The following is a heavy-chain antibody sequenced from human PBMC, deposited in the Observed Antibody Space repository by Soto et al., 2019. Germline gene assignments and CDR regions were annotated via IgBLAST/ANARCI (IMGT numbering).Heavy chain of an antibody. V-gene: IGHV2-70*11. J-gene: IGHJ4*02. Sequence: SGPTLVNPTQTLTLTCTFSGFSLSTSGMCVSWIRQPPGKALEWLARIDWDDDKYYSTSLKTRLTISKDTSKNQVVLTMTNMDPVDTATYYCARILLAGIAVAGTDYWGQGTLVTVSS. D-gene: IGHD6-19*01. CDR1: GFSLSTSGMC. CDR3: ARILLAGIAVAGTDY. CDR2: IDWDDDK.